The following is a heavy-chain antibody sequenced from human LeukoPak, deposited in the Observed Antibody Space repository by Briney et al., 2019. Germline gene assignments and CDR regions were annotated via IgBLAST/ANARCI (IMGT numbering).Heavy chain of an antibody. CDR1: GGSISSYY. Sequence: KPSETLSLTCTVSGGSISSYYWSWIRQPPGKGLEWIGYIYYSGSTNYNPSLKSRVTISVDTSKNQFSLKLSSVTAADTAVYYCARDCGDYEHYLDYWGQGTLVTVSS. CDR3: ARDCGDYEHYLDY. CDR2: IYYSGST. D-gene: IGHD4-17*01. J-gene: IGHJ4*02. V-gene: IGHV4-59*12.